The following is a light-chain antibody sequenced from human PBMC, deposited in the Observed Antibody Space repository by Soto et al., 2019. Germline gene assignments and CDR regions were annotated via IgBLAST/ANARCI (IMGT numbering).Light chain of an antibody. CDR3: QRYDISPFP. V-gene: IGKV3-20*01. Sequence: EIVLTQSPGTLSLSPGERATLSCRASQSVSSTYLAWYQQKPGQAPRLLIYGASSRATGIPDRFSGSGSGTDFTLTNSRLDPEDFAVYYCQRYDISPFPFGQGTKLEIK. CDR1: QSVSSTY. CDR2: GAS. J-gene: IGKJ2*01.